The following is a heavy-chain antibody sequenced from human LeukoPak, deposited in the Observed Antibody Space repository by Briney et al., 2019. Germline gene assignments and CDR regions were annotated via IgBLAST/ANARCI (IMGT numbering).Heavy chain of an antibody. CDR3: ATGTRYDSSGQVNGMDV. CDR1: GYTLTELS. J-gene: IGHJ6*02. D-gene: IGHD3-22*01. Sequence: ASVKVSCKVSGYTLTELSMHWVRQAPGKGLEWMGGFDPEDGETIYAQKLQGRVTMTEDASTDTAYMELSSLSSEDTAVYYCATGTRYDSSGQVNGMDVWGQGTTVTVSS. V-gene: IGHV1-24*01. CDR2: FDPEDGET.